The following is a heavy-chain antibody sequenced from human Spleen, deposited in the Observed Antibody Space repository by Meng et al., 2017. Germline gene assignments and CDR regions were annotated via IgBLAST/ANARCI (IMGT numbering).Heavy chain of an antibody. D-gene: IGHD5-12*01. V-gene: IGHV1-69*06. CDR1: GYTFPDYW. CDR2: IIPIFGTA. Sequence: SVKVSCKASGYTFPDYWLHWVRRAPGQGLEWKGGIIPIFGTANYAQKFQGRVTITADKSTSTAYMELSSLRSEDTAVYYCARGESGLGSRYYYYYGMDVWGQGTTVTVSS. J-gene: IGHJ6*02. CDR3: ARGESGLGSRYYYYYGMDV.